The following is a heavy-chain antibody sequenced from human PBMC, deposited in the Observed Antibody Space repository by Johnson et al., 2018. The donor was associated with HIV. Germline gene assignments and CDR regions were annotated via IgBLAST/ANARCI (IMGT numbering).Heavy chain of an antibody. D-gene: IGHD2-15*01. J-gene: IGHJ3*02. CDR3: AKSDCSGGSCYSVWRHAFDI. CDR1: GFTVSSNY. CDR2: IYSGGST. V-gene: IGHV3-66*03. Sequence: MLLVESGGGLIQPGGSLRLSCAASGFTVSSNYMSWVRQAPGKGLEWVSVIYSGGSTYYADSVKGRFTISRDNSKNTLYLQMNSLRAEDTAVYYCAKSDCSGGSCYSVWRHAFDIWGQWTMVTVSS.